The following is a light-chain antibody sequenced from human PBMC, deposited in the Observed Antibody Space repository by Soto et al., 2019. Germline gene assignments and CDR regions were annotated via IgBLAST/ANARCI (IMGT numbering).Light chain of an antibody. CDR1: QDIKNY. V-gene: IGKV1-39*01. Sequence: DIQMTQSPSSLSAAMGDRVTITCRASQDIKNYLNWYQHKTGAAPKLLIFGSSNLESGVPARFSGRGAGTEFNFSISSLQREDFATYYCQQGYSTTPITFGQGTRVDIK. CDR3: QQGYSTTPIT. J-gene: IGKJ5*01. CDR2: GSS.